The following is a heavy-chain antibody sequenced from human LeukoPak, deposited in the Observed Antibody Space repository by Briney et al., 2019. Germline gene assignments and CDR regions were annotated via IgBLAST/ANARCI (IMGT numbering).Heavy chain of an antibody. Sequence: ASVKVSCKASVYTFTGYYMHWVRQAPGQGLEWMGWINPNSGGTNYAQKFQGRVTMTRDTSISTAYMELSRLRSDDTAVYYCARMPPNDFWPKTYYFDYWGQGTLVTVSS. J-gene: IGHJ4*02. D-gene: IGHD3-3*01. V-gene: IGHV1-2*02. CDR3: ARMPPNDFWPKTYYFDY. CDR1: VYTFTGYY. CDR2: INPNSGGT.